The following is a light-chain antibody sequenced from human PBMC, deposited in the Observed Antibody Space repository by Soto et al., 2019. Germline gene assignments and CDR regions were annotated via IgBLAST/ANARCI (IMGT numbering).Light chain of an antibody. CDR1: QSVSSY. CDR3: QQRSNWLALT. J-gene: IGKJ4*01. CDR2: DAS. Sequence: EIVLTQSPATLSLSPGERATLSCRASQSVSSYLAWYQQKPGQAPRLLIYDASNRATGIPARFSDSGSGTDFTLTISSLEPEDFGVYYCQQRSNWLALTFGGGTKVEIK. V-gene: IGKV3-11*01.